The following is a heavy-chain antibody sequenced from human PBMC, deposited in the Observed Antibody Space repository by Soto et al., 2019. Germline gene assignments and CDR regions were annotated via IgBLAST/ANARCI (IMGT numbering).Heavy chain of an antibody. J-gene: IGHJ3*02. CDR2: ISYDGSNV. D-gene: IGHD2-21*01. CDR3: ARLIPLAGPYAAFDI. V-gene: IGHV3-30*03. CDR1: GFTFSNFA. Sequence: QVQLVESGGGVVQPGRSLRVSCAASGFTFSNFAMHWVRQAPGKGLEWVATISYDGSNVHYADSVKGRCTISRDNSTHPLYLQIYSPRADDTALYYCARLIPLAGPYAAFDIWGQGTMVTVSS.